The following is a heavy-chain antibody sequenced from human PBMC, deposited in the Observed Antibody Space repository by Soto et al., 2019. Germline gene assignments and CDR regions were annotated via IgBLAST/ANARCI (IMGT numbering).Heavy chain of an antibody. J-gene: IGHJ4*02. CDR3: AKALSGSYCY. V-gene: IGHV3-30*18. D-gene: IGHD1-26*01. Sequence: PGGSLRLSCAASGFTFSSYGMHWVRQAPGKGLEWVAVISYDGSNKYYADSVKGRFTISRDNSKNTLYLQMNSLRAEDTAVYYCAKALSGSYCYWGQGTLVTVSS. CDR1: GFTFSSYG. CDR2: ISYDGSNK.